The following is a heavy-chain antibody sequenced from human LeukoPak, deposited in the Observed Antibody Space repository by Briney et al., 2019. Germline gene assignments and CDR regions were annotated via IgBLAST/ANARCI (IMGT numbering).Heavy chain of an antibody. CDR2: INPNSGGT. Sequence: ASVKVSCKASGYTFTGYYMHWVRQAPGQGLEWMGWINPNSGGTNYAQKFQGRVTMTRDTSISTAYMELSRLRSDDTAVYYCARSEVAAAGGCFDPWGQGTLVTVSS. J-gene: IGHJ5*02. CDR3: ARSEVAAAGGCFDP. CDR1: GYTFTGYY. D-gene: IGHD6-13*01. V-gene: IGHV1-2*02.